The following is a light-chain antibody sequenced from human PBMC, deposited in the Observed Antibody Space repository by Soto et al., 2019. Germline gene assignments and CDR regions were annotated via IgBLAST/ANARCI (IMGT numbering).Light chain of an antibody. CDR2: DAS. Sequence: DIQMTQSLSSLSASFGERITITCQAIQDIRYYLNWYQQKTGQAPKLLIYDASQLETGVPSRFSGSGSGTDFTFTINSLQPEDIGTYYCQHYNSFPITFGQGTRLEIK. CDR3: QHYNSFPIT. J-gene: IGKJ5*01. CDR1: QDIRYY. V-gene: IGKV1-33*01.